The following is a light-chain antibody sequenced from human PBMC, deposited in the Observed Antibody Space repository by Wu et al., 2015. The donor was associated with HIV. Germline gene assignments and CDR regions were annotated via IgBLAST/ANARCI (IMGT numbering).Light chain of an antibody. CDR3: QQCNTYPLT. CDR2: KAS. Sequence: DIHMTQSPSTLSASVGDRITITCRASQSISSWLAWYQQKPGKAPKLLIYKASTLESGVPSRFSGSGSGTEFSLSISSLQPDDFATYYCQQCNTYPLTFGGGTKVEIK. V-gene: IGKV1-5*03. J-gene: IGKJ4*01. CDR1: QSISSW.